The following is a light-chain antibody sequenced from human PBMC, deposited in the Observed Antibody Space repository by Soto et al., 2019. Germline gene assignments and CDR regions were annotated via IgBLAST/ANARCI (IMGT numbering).Light chain of an antibody. CDR2: RNN. CDR3: ATWDANLSGL. J-gene: IGLJ3*02. Sequence: QSVLTQPPLASGTPGQRLTISCSGSSSNIGTNYVYWYQHLPGAAPKLLIYRNNQRPSGVPDRFSGSKSGTSASLAISGLRSEDEADYYCATWDANLSGLFGGGTKLTVL. CDR1: SSNIGTNY. V-gene: IGLV1-47*01.